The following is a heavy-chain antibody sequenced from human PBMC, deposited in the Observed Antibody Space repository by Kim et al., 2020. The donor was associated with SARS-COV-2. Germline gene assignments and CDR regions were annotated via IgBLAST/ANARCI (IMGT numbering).Heavy chain of an antibody. Sequence: YNPSLKSRVTISVDTSKNQFSLKLSSVTAADTAVYYCASGTYYDSSGSDYWGQGTLVTVSS. CDR3: ASGTYYDSSGSDY. V-gene: IGHV4-31*02. J-gene: IGHJ4*02. D-gene: IGHD3-22*01.